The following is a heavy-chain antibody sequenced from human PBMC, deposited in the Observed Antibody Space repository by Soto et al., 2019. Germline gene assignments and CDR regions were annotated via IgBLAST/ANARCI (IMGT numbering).Heavy chain of an antibody. J-gene: IGHJ6*04. CDR1: GFTFSSYA. Sequence: GGSLRLSCAASGFTFSSYAMSWVRQAPGKGLEWVSAISGSGGSTYYADSVKGRFTISRDNSKNTLYLQMNSLRAEDTAVYYFANDALSPVYYYGRDVWGKGTTVTAS. CDR2: ISGSGGST. CDR3: ANDALSPVYYYGRDV. V-gene: IGHV3-23*01.